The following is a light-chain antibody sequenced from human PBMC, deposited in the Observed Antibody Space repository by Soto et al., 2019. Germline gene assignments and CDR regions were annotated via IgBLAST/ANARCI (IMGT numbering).Light chain of an antibody. CDR3: SSYTRRSTYV. J-gene: IGLJ1*01. CDR1: SSDVGGYNY. CDR2: EVS. V-gene: IGLV2-14*01. Sequence: QSVLTQPASVSGSPGQSITISCTGTSSDVGGYNYVSWYQQHPGKAPKLMIYEVSNRPSGVSNRFSGSKSGNTASLTISGLQAEDEADYYCSSYTRRSTYVFGTGTKVTV.